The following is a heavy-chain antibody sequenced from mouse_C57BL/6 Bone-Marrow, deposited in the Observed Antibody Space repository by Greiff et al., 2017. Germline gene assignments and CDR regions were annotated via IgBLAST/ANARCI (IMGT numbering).Heavy chain of an antibody. CDR1: GYTFTSYW. V-gene: IGHV1-69*01. J-gene: IGHJ3*01. Sequence: VQLQQPGAELVMPGASVKLSCKASGYTFTSYWMHWVKQRPGQGLEWIGEIDPSDSYTNYNQKFKGKSTLTVDKSSSTAYMQLSSLTSEDSAVYYCANLLAYWGQGTRVTVSA. CDR2: IDPSDSYT. CDR3: ANLLAY.